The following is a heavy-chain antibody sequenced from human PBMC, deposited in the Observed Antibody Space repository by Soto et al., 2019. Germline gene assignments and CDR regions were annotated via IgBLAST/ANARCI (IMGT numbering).Heavy chain of an antibody. CDR2: IWYDGSNK. CDR1: GFTFSSYG. Sequence: GGSLRLSCAASGFTFSSYGMHWVRQAPGKGLEWVAVIWYDGSNKYYADSVKGRFTISRDNSKNTLYLQMNSLRSEDTAVYYCARGAPRENWFDPWGQGTLVTVSS. V-gene: IGHV3-33*01. J-gene: IGHJ5*02. CDR3: ARGAPRENWFDP.